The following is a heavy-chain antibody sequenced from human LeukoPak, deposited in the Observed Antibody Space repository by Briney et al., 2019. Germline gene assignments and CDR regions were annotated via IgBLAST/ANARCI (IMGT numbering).Heavy chain of an antibody. D-gene: IGHD4-23*01. CDR2: INSDGSST. J-gene: IGHJ4*02. V-gene: IGHV3-74*01. Sequence: GGSLRLSCAASGFTFSSYWMHWLRQAPGKGLVWVSRINSDGSSTSYADSVKGRFTISRDNAKNTLYLQMNSLRAEDTAVYYCARGCATTVVTSLCCYWGQGTLVTVSS. CDR3: ARGCATTVVTSLCCY. CDR1: GFTFSSYW.